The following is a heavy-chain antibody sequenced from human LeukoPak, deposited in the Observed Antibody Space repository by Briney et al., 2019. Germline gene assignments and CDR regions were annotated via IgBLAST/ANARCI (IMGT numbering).Heavy chain of an antibody. J-gene: IGHJ4*02. CDR3: ARDHHYDSIY. Sequence: PGGSLRLSCAASGFTFSSYSMNWVRQAPGKGLEWVSYISSSSSTIYYADSVKGRFTISRDNAKNSLYLQTNSLRDEDTAVYYCARDHHYDSIYWGQGTLVTVSS. D-gene: IGHD3-22*01. V-gene: IGHV3-48*02. CDR2: ISSSSSTI. CDR1: GFTFSSYS.